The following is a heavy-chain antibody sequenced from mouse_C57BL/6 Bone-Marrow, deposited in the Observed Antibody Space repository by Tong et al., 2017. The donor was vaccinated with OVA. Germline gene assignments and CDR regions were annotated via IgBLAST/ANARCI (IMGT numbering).Heavy chain of an antibody. V-gene: IGHV2-6*01. J-gene: IGHJ4*01. D-gene: IGHD1-1*01. CDR1: GFSLTSYG. Sequence: VQLQESGPGLVAPSQSLSITCTVSGFSLTSYGVDWVRQSPGKGLEWLGVIWGVGSTNYNSALISRLSISKDNSKSQVFLKLNSLQTDDTATYYCDYVVAMDYWGQGTSVTVSS. CDR2: IWGVGST. CDR3: DYVVAMDY.